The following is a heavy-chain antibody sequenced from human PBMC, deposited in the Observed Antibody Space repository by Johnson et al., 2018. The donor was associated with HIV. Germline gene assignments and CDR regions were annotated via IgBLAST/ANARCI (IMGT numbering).Heavy chain of an antibody. CDR3: ARDRGWELLLGAFDI. D-gene: IGHD1-26*01. CDR1: GFTFSSYG. Sequence: QVQLVESGGGVVQPGGSLRLSCAASGFTFSSYGMHWVRQAPGKGLEWVTFIRYDGSNQYYADSVTGRFTISRDNSKNTLYLQMNSLRAEDTAVYYCARDRGWELLLGAFDIWGQGTMVTVSS. J-gene: IGHJ3*02. CDR2: IRYDGSNQ. V-gene: IGHV3-30*02.